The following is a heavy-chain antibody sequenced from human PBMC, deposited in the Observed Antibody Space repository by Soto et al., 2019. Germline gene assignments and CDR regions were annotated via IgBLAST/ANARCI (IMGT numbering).Heavy chain of an antibody. J-gene: IGHJ4*02. CDR3: AAGAPYTMTGHY. V-gene: IGHV1-58*02. CDR2: IVVGSGNT. Sequence: SVKVSCKASGFTFTSSAMHWVRQARGQRLEWIGWIVVGSGNTNYAQKFQERVTITRDMSTSTAYMELSSLRSEDTAVYYCAAGAPYTMTGHYWGQGTLVTVSS. D-gene: IGHD3-22*01. CDR1: GFTFTSSA.